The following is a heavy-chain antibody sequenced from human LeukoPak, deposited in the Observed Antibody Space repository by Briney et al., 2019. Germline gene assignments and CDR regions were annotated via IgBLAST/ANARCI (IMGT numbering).Heavy chain of an antibody. CDR2: IKPSGGST. CDR3: ARVNGQQLAIDY. J-gene: IGHJ4*02. CDR1: GYTFTTYY. Sequence: VASVKVSCKASGYTFTTYYIHWVRQAPGPGLEWMGIIKPSGGSTSYAQKFQGRVTMTRDTSTSTVYMEVSSLRSEDTAVYYCARVNGQQLAIDYWGQGTLVTVSS. V-gene: IGHV1-46*01. D-gene: IGHD6-13*01.